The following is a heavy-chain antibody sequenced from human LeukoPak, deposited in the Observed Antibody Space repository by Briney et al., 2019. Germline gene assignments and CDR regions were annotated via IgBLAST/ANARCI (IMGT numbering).Heavy chain of an antibody. CDR1: GYTFTSYD. CDR2: MNPNSGNT. D-gene: IGHD3-3*01. V-gene: IGHV1-8*01. J-gene: IGHJ6*02. Sequence: GASVKVSCKASGYTFTSYDINWVRQATGQGLEWMGWMNPNSGNTGYAQKLQGRVTMTTDTSTSTAYMELRSLRSDDTAVYYCARDSHVLRFLEWLLPDSRVGDMDVWGQGTTVTVSS. CDR3: ARDSHVLRFLEWLLPDSRVGDMDV.